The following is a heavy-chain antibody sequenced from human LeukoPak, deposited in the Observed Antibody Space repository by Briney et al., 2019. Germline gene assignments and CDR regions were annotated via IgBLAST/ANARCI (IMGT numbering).Heavy chain of an antibody. Sequence: GGSLRLSCAASGFTFSSYAMHWVRQAPGKGLEWVAVISYDGSNKYYADSVKGRFTISRDNSKNTVYLQMNSLRAEDTAVYYCARDPSSSSSVGGYLDYWGQGTLVTVSS. D-gene: IGHD6-6*01. CDR2: ISYDGSNK. J-gene: IGHJ4*02. CDR1: GFTFSSYA. CDR3: ARDPSSSSSVGGYLDY. V-gene: IGHV3-30-3*01.